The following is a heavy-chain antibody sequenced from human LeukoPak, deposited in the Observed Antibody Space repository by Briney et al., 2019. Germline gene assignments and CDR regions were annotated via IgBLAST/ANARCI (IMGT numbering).Heavy chain of an antibody. CDR2: ISSSSSYT. Sequence: GGSLRLSCAASVFTFSDYYMSWIRQAPGKGLEWVSYISSSSSYTNYADSVKGRFTISRDNAKNSLYLQMNSLRAEDTAVYYCARDVGDYYDSSGYYQTGDYWGQGTLVTVSS. D-gene: IGHD3-22*01. J-gene: IGHJ4*02. V-gene: IGHV3-11*06. CDR1: VFTFSDYY. CDR3: ARDVGDYYDSSGYYQTGDY.